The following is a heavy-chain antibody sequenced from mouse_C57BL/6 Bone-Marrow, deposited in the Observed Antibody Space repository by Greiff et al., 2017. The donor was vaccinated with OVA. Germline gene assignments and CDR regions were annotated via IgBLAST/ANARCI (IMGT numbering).Heavy chain of an antibody. V-gene: IGHV5-4*01. D-gene: IGHD2-3*01. Sequence: EVQLQESGGGLVKPGGSLKLSCAASGFTFSSYAMSWVRQTPEKRLEWVATISDGGSYTYYPDNVKGRFTISRDKAKNNLYLQMSHLKSEDTAMYYCARDGYYFFDYWGQGTTLTVSS. J-gene: IGHJ2*01. CDR2: ISDGGSYT. CDR3: ARDGYYFFDY. CDR1: GFTFSSYA.